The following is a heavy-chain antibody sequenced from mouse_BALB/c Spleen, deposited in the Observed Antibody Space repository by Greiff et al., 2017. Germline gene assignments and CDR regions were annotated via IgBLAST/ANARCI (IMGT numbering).Heavy chain of an antibody. D-gene: IGHD2-1*01. CDR1: GFTFSSFG. CDR2: ISSGSSTI. J-gene: IGHJ2*01. V-gene: IGHV5-17*02. Sequence: EVKLVESGGGLVQPGGSRKLSCAASGFTFSSFGMHWVRQAPEKGLEWVAYISSGSSTIYYADTVKGRFTISRDNPKNTLFLQMTSLRSEDTAMYYCARSLYGNSFDYWGQGTTLTVSS. CDR3: ARSLYGNSFDY.